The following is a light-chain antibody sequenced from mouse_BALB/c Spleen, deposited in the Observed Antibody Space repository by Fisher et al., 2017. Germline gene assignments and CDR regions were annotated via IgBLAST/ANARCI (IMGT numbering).Light chain of an antibody. CDR1: SSVSY. CDR3: QQYSGYPLT. V-gene: IGKV4-50*01. CDR2: YTS. Sequence: DIVLTQSTAIMSASLGEEISLTCSASSSVSYMHWYQQKSDASPKLWIYYTSNLAPGVPARFSGSGSGNSYSLTISSMEGEDAATYYCQQYSGYPLTFGAGTKLELK. J-gene: IGKJ5*01.